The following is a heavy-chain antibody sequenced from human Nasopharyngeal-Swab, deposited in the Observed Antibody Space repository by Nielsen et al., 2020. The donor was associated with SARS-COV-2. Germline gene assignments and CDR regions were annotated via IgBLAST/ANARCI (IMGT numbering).Heavy chain of an antibody. J-gene: IGHJ5*02. CDR2: MTYDGSNK. Sequence: GGSLRLSCAASEFTFSNYAMHWVRQAPGKGLEWVAVMTYDGSNKYYADSVKGRFTISRDNSKNTLYLQMNSLRAEDSAVYYCARGLGSSWFDPWGQGTLVTVSS. D-gene: IGHD7-27*01. V-gene: IGHV3-30-3*01. CDR3: ARGLGSSWFDP. CDR1: EFTFSNYA.